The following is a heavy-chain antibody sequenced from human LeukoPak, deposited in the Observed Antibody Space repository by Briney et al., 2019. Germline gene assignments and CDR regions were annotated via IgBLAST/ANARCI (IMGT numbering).Heavy chain of an antibody. Sequence: GGSLRLSCAASGFTFSSYGMHWVRQAPGKGLEWVAAIWYDGSNKYYADSVKGRFTISRDNSKNTLYLQMNSLRAEDTAVYYCAREVTDWGQGTLVTVSS. CDR1: GFTFSSYG. D-gene: IGHD2-21*02. J-gene: IGHJ4*02. V-gene: IGHV3-33*01. CDR2: IWYDGSNK. CDR3: AREVTD.